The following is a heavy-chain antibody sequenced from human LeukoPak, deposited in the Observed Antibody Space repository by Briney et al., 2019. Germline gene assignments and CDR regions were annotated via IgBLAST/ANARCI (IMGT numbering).Heavy chain of an antibody. CDR2: INHSGST. D-gene: IGHD1-26*01. J-gene: IGHJ4*02. CDR3: ARGRAAYSGSYFDY. V-gene: IGHV4-34*01. CDR1: GGSFSGYY. Sequence: SETLSLTCAVYGGSFSGYYWSWIRQLPGKGLEWIGEINHSGSTNYNPSLKSRVTISVDTSKNQFSLKPSSVTAADTAVYYCARGRAAYSGSYFDYWGQGTLVTVSS.